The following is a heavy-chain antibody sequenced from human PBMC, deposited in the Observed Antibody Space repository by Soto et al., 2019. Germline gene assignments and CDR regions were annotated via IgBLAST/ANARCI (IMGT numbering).Heavy chain of an antibody. CDR3: ATVYCSSTSCYGAYYYYGMDV. D-gene: IGHD2-2*01. Sequence: VSVKVACKASGYTFTSYGISRVRQAPGQGLEWMGWISAYNGNTNYAQKLQGRVTMTTDTSTSTAYMELRSLRSDDTAVCYCATVYCSSTSCYGAYYYYGMDVWAQGTTVTVSS. CDR2: ISAYNGNT. J-gene: IGHJ6*02. V-gene: IGHV1-18*04. CDR1: GYTFTSYG.